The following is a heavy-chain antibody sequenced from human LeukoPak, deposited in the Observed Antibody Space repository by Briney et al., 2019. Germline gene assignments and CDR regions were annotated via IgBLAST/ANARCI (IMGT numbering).Heavy chain of an antibody. D-gene: IGHD4-23*01. V-gene: IGHV3-66*01. CDR2: IYSGGST. CDR3: ARDGVPNYGGNSFAFDI. J-gene: IGHJ3*02. Sequence: PGGSLRLSCAASGFTVSSNYMSWVRQAPGKGLEWVSVIYSGGSTYYADPVKGRFTISRDNSKNTLYLQMNSLRAEDTAVYYCARDGVPNYGGNSFAFDIWGQGTMVTVSS. CDR1: GFTVSSNY.